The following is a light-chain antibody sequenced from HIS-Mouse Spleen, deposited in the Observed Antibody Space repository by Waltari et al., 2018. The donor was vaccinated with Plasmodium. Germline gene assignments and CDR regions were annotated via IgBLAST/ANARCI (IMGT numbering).Light chain of an antibody. V-gene: IGLV3-10*01. Sequence: SYELTQPPSVSVSPGQTARITCSGDALPKKYEYWYQQKSGQAPVLVIYEDSKRPSGIPERFSGSSSGKMATLTISGAQVEDEADYFCYSTDSSGNHRVFGGGTKLTVL. J-gene: IGLJ3*02. CDR3: YSTDSSGNHRV. CDR1: ALPKKY. CDR2: EDS.